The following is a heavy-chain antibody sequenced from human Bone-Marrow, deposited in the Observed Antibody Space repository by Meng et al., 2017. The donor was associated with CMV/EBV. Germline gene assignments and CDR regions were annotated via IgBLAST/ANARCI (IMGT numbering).Heavy chain of an antibody. Sequence: ASVKVSCKASGYTFTSYYMYWVRQAPGQGLEWMGIINPSGGSTSYAQKFQGRVTMTRDTSTSTVYMELSSLRSEDTAVYYWARDPVGSNWFDPWGQGTLVTVSS. CDR1: GYTFTSYY. J-gene: IGHJ5*02. V-gene: IGHV1-46*01. CDR3: ARDPVGSNWFDP. D-gene: IGHD1-26*01. CDR2: INPSGGST.